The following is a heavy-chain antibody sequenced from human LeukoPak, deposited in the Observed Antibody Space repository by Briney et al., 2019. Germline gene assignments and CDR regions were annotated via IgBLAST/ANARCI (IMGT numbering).Heavy chain of an antibody. D-gene: IGHD1-1*01. CDR2: ISSGTSTI. V-gene: IGHV3-48*01. J-gene: IGHJ4*02. Sequence: PGGSLRLSCAASGFTFSSYSMNWVRQAPGKGLEWVSYISSGTSTINYADSVKGRFTISRDNSKNTLYLQMNSLRAEDTAVYYCAKDIVNWNLSGGGWGQGTLVTVSS. CDR3: AKDIVNWNLSGGG. CDR1: GFTFSSYS.